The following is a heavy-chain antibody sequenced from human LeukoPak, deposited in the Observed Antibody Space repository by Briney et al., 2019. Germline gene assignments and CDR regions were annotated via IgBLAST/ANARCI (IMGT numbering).Heavy chain of an antibody. V-gene: IGHV4-34*01. D-gene: IGHD3-10*01. CDR1: GESFSGYY. Sequence: SETLSLTCAVYGESFSGYYWSWLRQPPGKGLEWIGEMNHSGSANYNPSLKSRVTISVDTSKNQFSLKLSSVTAADTAVYYCARGTPPLLWFGESYYFDYWGQGTLVTVSS. J-gene: IGHJ4*02. CDR2: MNHSGSA. CDR3: ARGTPPLLWFGESYYFDY.